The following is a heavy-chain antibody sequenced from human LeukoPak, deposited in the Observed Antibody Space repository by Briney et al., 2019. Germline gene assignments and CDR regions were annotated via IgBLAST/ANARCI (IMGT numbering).Heavy chain of an antibody. Sequence: ASVKVSCKASGYTFTSYDINWVRRATGQGREWMGRMNPNSGNTGYPQKFQGRVTITRDTSISTAYMELSSLRFEDTAVYYCARDGYNYGYFDYWGQGTLVTVSS. V-gene: IGHV1-8*03. CDR3: ARDGYNYGYFDY. J-gene: IGHJ4*02. CDR1: GYTFTSYD. CDR2: MNPNSGNT. D-gene: IGHD5-24*01.